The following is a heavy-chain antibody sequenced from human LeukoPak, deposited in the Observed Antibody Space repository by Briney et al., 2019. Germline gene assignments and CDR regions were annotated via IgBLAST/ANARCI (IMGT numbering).Heavy chain of an antibody. J-gene: IGHJ6*03. Sequence: KPSETLSLTCTVSGGSISSYYWSWIRQPPGKGLEWIGFIYYSGSTSYNPSLNSRVTMSVDASKNHFSLKLSSVTAADTAVYYCARGYDLWSGYDFYFYMDVWGKGTTVTVSS. CDR2: IYYSGST. D-gene: IGHD3-3*01. CDR1: GGSISSYY. CDR3: ARGYDLWSGYDFYFYMDV. V-gene: IGHV4-59*01.